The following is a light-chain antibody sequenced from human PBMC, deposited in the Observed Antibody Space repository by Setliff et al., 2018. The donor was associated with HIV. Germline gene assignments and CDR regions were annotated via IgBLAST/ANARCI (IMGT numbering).Light chain of an antibody. V-gene: IGLV2-8*01. CDR1: SSDVVDYNF. CDR3: SAYAGRNKYV. Sequence: QSALTQPPSASGSPGQSVTISCTGTSSDVVDYNFVSWYQHHPGKAPKLVIYEVNKRPSGVPDRFSGSKSDNTASLTVSGLQADDEADYYCSAYAGRNKYVFGSGTRPPS. J-gene: IGLJ1*01. CDR2: EVN.